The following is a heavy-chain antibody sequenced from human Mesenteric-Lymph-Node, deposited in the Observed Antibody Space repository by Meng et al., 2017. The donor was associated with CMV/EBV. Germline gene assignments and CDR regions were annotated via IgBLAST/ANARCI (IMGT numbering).Heavy chain of an antibody. V-gene: IGHV4-34*01. CDR3: ARDLGGGRVDP. CDR1: GGSFSGYY. J-gene: IGHJ5*02. D-gene: IGHD1-26*01. CDR2: INHSGST. Sequence: GSLRLSCAVYGGSFSGYYWSWIRQPPGKGLEWIGEINHSGSTNYNPSLKSRVTISVDTSKNQFSLKLSSVTAADTAVYYCARDLGGGRVDPWGQGTLVTVSS.